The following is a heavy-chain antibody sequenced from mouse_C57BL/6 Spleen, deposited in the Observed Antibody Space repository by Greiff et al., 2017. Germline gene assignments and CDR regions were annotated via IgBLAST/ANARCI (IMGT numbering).Heavy chain of an antibody. CDR3: ARGEGTWFAY. CDR1: GYTFTSYW. J-gene: IGHJ3*01. Sequence: QVQLQQPGAELVMPGASVKLSCKASGYTFTSYWMHWVKQRPGQGLEWIGELDPSDSYTNYNQKFKGKSTLTVDKSSSTAYMQLSSLTSEDSAVYYCARGEGTWFAYWGQGTLVTVSA. V-gene: IGHV1-69*01. CDR2: LDPSDSYT.